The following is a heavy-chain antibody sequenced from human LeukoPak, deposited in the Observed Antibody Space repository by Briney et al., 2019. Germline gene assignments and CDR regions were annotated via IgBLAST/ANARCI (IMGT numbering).Heavy chain of an antibody. CDR1: GYTFTGYG. D-gene: IGHD4-17*01. V-gene: IGHV1-18*01. J-gene: IGHJ1*01. CDR3: ARSAGDYGDYALYFLH. CDR2: ISAHTGNT. Sequence: ASVKVSCKASGYTFTGYGIAWVRQAPGQRLEWMGWISAHTGNTYFAQNFQGRVTMTTDTSTSTAYMELRSLRSDDTAMYYCARSAGDYGDYALYFLHWGQGTLVTVSS.